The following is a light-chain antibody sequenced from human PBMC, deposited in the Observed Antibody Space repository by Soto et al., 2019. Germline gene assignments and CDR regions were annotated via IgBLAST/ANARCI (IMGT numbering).Light chain of an antibody. CDR1: HSVNNY. CDR2: DAS. V-gene: IGKV3-11*01. J-gene: IGKJ4*01. CDR3: QQRCNWPWLT. Sequence: EIVLKQSPGTLSLSPGERATLSCRASHSVNNYLAWYQQKPGQAPRLLIYDASNRATGIPARFSGSGSGTDFTLTITSLEPEDFGVYYCQQRCNWPWLTFGGGTRVEIK.